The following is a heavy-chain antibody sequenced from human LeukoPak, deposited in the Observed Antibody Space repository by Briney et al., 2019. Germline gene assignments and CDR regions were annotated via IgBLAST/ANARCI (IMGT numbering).Heavy chain of an antibody. CDR1: GGSISSSSYY. D-gene: IGHD5-18*01. J-gene: IGHJ4*02. CDR2: VYHSGST. V-gene: IGHV4-39*07. Sequence: SETLSLTCTVSGGSISSSSYYWGWVRQPPGKGLEWIGEVYHSGSTNYNPSLKSRVTISVDTSKNQFSLKLSSVTAADTAVYYCARTSGYSYGYWGQGTLVTVSS. CDR3: ARTSGYSYGY.